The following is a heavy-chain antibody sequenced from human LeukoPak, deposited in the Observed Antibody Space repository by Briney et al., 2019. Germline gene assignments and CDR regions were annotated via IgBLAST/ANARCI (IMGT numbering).Heavy chain of an antibody. CDR3: ARAPGAWLYGAFDI. Sequence: SETLSLTCAVDGGSFSGYYWSWIRQPPGKGLEWIGEINHSGSTNYNPSLKSRVTISVDTSKNQFSLKLSSVTAADTAVYYCARAPGAWLYGAFDIWGQGTMVTVSS. CDR1: GGSFSGYY. V-gene: IGHV4-34*01. J-gene: IGHJ3*02. D-gene: IGHD3-22*01. CDR2: INHSGST.